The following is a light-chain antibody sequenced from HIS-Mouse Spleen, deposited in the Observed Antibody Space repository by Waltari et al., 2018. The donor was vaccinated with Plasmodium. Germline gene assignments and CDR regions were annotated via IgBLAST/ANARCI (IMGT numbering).Light chain of an antibody. Sequence: QSALTQPASLSASPGQSSTISSTATRSDVVGHTYVPWDHQHPATAPKPMIYDVSNTPAGVSNRFSGSKSGNTAALTISGLQAEDEADYYCSSYTSSSTLVFGGGTKLTVL. CDR2: DVS. CDR1: RSDVVGHTY. J-gene: IGLJ2*01. V-gene: IGLV2-14*03. CDR3: SSYTSSSTLV.